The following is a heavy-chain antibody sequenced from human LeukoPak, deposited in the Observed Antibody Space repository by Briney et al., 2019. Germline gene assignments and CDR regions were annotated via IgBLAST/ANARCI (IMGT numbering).Heavy chain of an antibody. CDR1: GFTFSSYS. CDR2: ISSSSSTI. Sequence: GGSLRLSCAASGFTFSSYSMNWVRQAPGKGLEWVSYISSSSSTIYYADSVKGRFTISRDNAKNSLYLQMNSLRAEDTAVYYCARAFPEYYDILTGYAGFDYWGQGTQVTVSS. D-gene: IGHD3-9*01. V-gene: IGHV3-48*01. J-gene: IGHJ4*02. CDR3: ARAFPEYYDILTGYAGFDY.